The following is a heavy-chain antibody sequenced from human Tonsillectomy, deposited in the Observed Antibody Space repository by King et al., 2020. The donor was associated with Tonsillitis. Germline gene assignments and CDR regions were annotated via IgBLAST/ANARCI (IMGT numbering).Heavy chain of an antibody. J-gene: IGHJ4*02. D-gene: IGHD1-14*01. V-gene: IGHV1-8*01. CDR3: AREQPRRGMIEDWTGRSDS. Sequence: QLVQSGAEVKEPGASVKVSCKASGYTFSTYEINWVRQASGQGLEWMGWMNPNNDNTGYAQKFQGRVTMTRDTSISTAYMELSSLRSEDTAVYYCAREQPRRGMIEDWTGRSDSWGKGTLVPVPS. CDR2: MNPNNDNT. CDR1: GYTFSTYE.